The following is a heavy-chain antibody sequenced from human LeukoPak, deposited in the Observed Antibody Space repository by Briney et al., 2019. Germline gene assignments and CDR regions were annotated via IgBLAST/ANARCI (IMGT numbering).Heavy chain of an antibody. D-gene: IGHD3-16*01. J-gene: IGHJ4*02. CDR1: GGSFSGYY. CDR3: ARGPLTDGPFDY. CDR2: INHSGGT. V-gene: IGHV4-34*01. Sequence: SETLSLTCAVYGGSFSGYYWSWIRQPPGKGLEWIGEINHSGGTNYNPSLKSRVTISVDTSKNQFSLKLSSVTAADTAVYYCARGPLTDGPFDYWGQGTLVTVSS.